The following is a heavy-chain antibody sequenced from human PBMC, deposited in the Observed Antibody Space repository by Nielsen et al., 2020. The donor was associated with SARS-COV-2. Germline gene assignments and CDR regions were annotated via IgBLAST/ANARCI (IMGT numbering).Heavy chain of an antibody. J-gene: IGHJ5*02. CDR1: RFTLSDYY. CDR2: ISSSSSYT. Sequence: GGSMTLSCAAYRFTLSDYYMGWISQAPGKGLEWVSYISSSSSYTNYADSVKGRFTISRDNAKNSLYLQMNSLRAEDTAVYYCARDIGFPGDYGDYYWFDPWGQGTLVTVSS. CDR3: ARDIGFPGDYGDYYWFDP. D-gene: IGHD4-17*01. V-gene: IGHV3-11*06.